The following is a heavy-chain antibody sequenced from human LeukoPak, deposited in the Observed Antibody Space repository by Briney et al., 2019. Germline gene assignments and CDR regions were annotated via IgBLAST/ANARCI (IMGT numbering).Heavy chain of an antibody. V-gene: IGHV1-2*02. D-gene: IGHD3-9*01. J-gene: IGHJ4*02. Sequence: GASVKVSCKASGYTFTGYYIHWVRQAPGQSLEWMGWINPNSGGTYYAQKFQGRVTMTRDTSISTAYMELSRLRSDDTAVFYCARVAHNYDLLTGYYPYLDYFDFWGQGTLVTVSS. CDR1: GYTFTGYY. CDR2: INPNSGGT. CDR3: ARVAHNYDLLTGYYPYLDYFDF.